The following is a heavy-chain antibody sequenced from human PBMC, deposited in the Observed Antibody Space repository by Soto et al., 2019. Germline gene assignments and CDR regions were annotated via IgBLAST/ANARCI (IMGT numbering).Heavy chain of an antibody. CDR3: ATVTPFIVLMVYAPSLYPNDAFDI. J-gene: IGHJ3*02. Sequence: GASVKVSCKASGFTFTSSAMHWVRQAPGKGLEWMGGFDPEDGETIYAQKFQGRVTMTEDTSTDTAYMELSSLRSEDTAVYYCATVTPFIVLMVYAPSLYPNDAFDIWGQGTMVTVSS. D-gene: IGHD2-8*01. CDR1: GFTFTSSA. V-gene: IGHV1-24*01. CDR2: FDPEDGET.